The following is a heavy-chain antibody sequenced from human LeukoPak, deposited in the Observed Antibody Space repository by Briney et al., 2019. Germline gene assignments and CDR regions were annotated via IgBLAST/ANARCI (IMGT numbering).Heavy chain of an antibody. CDR2: INPNSGGT. J-gene: IGHJ5*02. D-gene: IGHD4-17*01. V-gene: IGHV1-2*06. CDR1: GYTFTGYY. CDR3: ASSAVTTKRWFDP. Sequence: ASVKVSCKASGYTFTGYYMHWVRQAPGQGLEWMGRINPNSGGTNYAQKFQGRVTMTRDTSISTAHMELSRLRSDDTAVYYCASSAVTTKRWFDPWGQGTLVTVSS.